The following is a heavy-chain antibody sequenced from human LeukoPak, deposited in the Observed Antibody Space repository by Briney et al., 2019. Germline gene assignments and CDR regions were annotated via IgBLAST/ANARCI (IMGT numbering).Heavy chain of an antibody. CDR2: IRYDGSNK. D-gene: IGHD3-3*01. Sequence: PGGSLRLSCAASGFTFSSYVMHWVRQAPGKGLEWVAFIRYDGSNKYYADSVKGRFTISRDNSKNTLYLQMNSLRAEDTAVYYCAKEQRHYDFWSGYGDYWGQGTLVTVSS. CDR1: GFTFSSYV. V-gene: IGHV3-30*02. J-gene: IGHJ4*02. CDR3: AKEQRHYDFWSGYGDY.